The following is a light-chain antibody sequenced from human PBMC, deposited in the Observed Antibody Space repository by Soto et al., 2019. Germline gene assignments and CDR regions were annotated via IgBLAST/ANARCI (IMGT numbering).Light chain of an antibody. Sequence: EIVLTQSPGTLSLSPGDRATLSCRASQSVSSNYLAWYQQKPGQAPRLLIYGASRGAAGIPDRFSGSGSGTDFTLTNRSLASEDFAVYFCPKYGRSHMFSFAQGPKLEVK. CDR2: GAS. CDR1: QSVSSNY. J-gene: IGKJ2*01. V-gene: IGKV3-20*01. CDR3: PKYGRSHMFS.